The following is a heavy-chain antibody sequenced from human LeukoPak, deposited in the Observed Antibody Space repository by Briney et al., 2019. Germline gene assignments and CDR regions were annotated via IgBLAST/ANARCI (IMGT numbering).Heavy chain of an antibody. Sequence: PSETLSLTCTFSSASISSYYWSWVRQPAGKGLEWIGEINHSGSTNYNPSLKSRVTISVDTSKNQFSLKLSSVTAADTAVYYCASPQENPDAFDIWGQGTMVTVSS. V-gene: IGHV4-34*01. CDR2: INHSGST. J-gene: IGHJ3*02. CDR3: ASPQENPDAFDI. CDR1: SASISSYY.